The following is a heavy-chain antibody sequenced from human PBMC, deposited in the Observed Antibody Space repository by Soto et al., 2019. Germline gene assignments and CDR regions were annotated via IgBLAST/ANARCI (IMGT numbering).Heavy chain of an antibody. CDR2: INSDGSST. CDR3: ARGGSRNWYFDL. Sequence: EVQLVESGGGLVQPGGSLRLSCAASGFTFSSYWMHWVRQAPGKGLVWVSRINSDGSSTTYADSVKGRFTISRDNAKNTLYRQMNRLRAEDTAVYYWARGGSRNWYFDLWGRGTLVTVSS. D-gene: IGHD2-15*01. J-gene: IGHJ2*01. CDR1: GFTFSSYW. V-gene: IGHV3-74*01.